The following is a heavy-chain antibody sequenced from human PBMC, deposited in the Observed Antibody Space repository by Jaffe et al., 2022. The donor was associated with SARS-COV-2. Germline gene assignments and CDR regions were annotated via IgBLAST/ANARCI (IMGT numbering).Heavy chain of an antibody. J-gene: IGHJ3*02. CDR1: GFTFSSYS. Sequence: EVLLVESGGGLVQPGGSLRLSCAASGFTFSSYSMNWVRQAPGKGLEWVSYMSTSSSTIFYADSVKGRFTISRDNAKNSLYLQMNSLRAEDTAVYYCHGVSSVRVGAPRLGTFDIWGQGTMVTVSS. CDR3: HGVSSVRVGAPRLGTFDI. CDR2: MSTSSSTI. V-gene: IGHV3-48*01. D-gene: IGHD1-26*01.